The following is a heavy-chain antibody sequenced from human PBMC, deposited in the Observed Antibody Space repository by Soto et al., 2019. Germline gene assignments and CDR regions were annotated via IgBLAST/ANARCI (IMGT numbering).Heavy chain of an antibody. CDR2: IYYSGST. Sequence: QVQLQESGPGLVKPSETLSLTCTVSGGSISSYYWCWIRQPPGKGLEWIGYIYYSGSTNYNPSLKSRVIISVDTSKNQFSLKLSSVTAADTAVYYCATYSVIGCYGYYFDYWGQGTLVTVSS. CDR3: ATYSVIGCYGYYFDY. J-gene: IGHJ4*02. CDR1: GGSISSYY. D-gene: IGHD2-2*01. V-gene: IGHV4-59*08.